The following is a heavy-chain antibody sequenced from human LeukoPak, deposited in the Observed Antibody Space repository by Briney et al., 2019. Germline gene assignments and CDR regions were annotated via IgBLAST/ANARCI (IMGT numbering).Heavy chain of an antibody. V-gene: IGHV3-23*01. D-gene: IGHD3-22*01. CDR2: ISGSGVNT. CDR1: GFTFSRYA. J-gene: IGHJ4*02. Sequence: GGSQRLSCAASGFTFSRYAMKWIRQAPGKGLEWGSDISGSGVNTYYADSVKGRFTISRDNSKNTVYLQMQSLRAEDTALYYCATETVDSPDYWGQGTLVTVSS. CDR3: ATETVDSPDY.